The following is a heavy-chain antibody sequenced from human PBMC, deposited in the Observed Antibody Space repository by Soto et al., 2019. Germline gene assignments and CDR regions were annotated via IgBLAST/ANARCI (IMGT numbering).Heavy chain of an antibody. J-gene: IGHJ5*02. CDR1: GFTFNNYN. CDR3: ARDSSSWSIWCYP. D-gene: IGHD6-13*01. Sequence: EVQLVESGGGLVKPGGSLRLSCAASGFTFNNYNMNWVRQAPGKGLEWVSSISTTGAYIQYADSVKGRFTISRGTANNSLYLQRNSPRAEDTAVYYCARDSSSWSIWCYPWGQGTLVTVSS. CDR2: ISTTGAYI. V-gene: IGHV3-21*01.